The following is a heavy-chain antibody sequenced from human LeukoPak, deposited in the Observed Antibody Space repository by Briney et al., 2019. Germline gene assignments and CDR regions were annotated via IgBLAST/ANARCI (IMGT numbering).Heavy chain of an antibody. CDR2: ISSSSSYI. J-gene: IGHJ4*02. V-gene: IGHV3-21*01. CDR3: AKDHSE. Sequence: GGSLRLSCAASGFTFSSYSMNWVRQAPGKGLEWVSSISSSSSYIYYADSVKGRFTISRDNSKSTLYLQMNSLRVEDTAVYFCAKDHSEWGQGTLVTVSS. CDR1: GFTFSSYS.